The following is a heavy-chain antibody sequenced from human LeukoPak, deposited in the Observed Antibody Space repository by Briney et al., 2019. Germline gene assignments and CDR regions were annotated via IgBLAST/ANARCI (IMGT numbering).Heavy chain of an antibody. J-gene: IGHJ4*02. CDR1: GFTFKDYG. CDR2: ISGSGNSA. V-gene: IGHV3-23*01. CDR3: AKDRGLGFYDDSGHHY. D-gene: IGHD2/OR15-2a*01. Sequence: GGSLRLSCAASGFTFKDYGMSWVRQAPGKGLEWLSHISGSGNSAPYADSVKGRFTISRDNSKNTVYLQMNSLRAEDTAVYYCAKDRGLGFYDDSGHHYWGQGPLVTVSS.